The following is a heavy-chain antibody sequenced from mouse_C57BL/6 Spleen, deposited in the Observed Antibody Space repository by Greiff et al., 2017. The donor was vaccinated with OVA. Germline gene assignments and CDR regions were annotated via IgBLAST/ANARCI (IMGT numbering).Heavy chain of an antibody. CDR3: ARYTWYYFDY. Sequence: DVMLVESGGGLVQPGGSLSLSCAASGFTFTDYYMSWVRQPPGKALEWLGFIRNKANGYTTEYSASVKGRFTISRDNSQSILYLQMNALRAEDSATYYCARYTWYYFDYWGQGTTLTVSS. CDR1: GFTFTDYY. J-gene: IGHJ2*01. V-gene: IGHV7-3*01. CDR2: IRNKANGYTT.